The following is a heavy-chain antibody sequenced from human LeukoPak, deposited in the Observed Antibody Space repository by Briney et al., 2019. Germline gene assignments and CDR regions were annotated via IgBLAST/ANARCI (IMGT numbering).Heavy chain of an antibody. CDR1: GGSFSGYY. V-gene: IGHV4-34*01. CDR2: INHSGST. Sequence: SETLSLTCAVYGGSFSGYYWSWIRQPPGKGLEWIGEINHSGSTNYNPSLKSRVTISVDTYKNQFSLKLSSVTAADTAVYYCARESGMITDYWGQGTLVTVSS. CDR3: ARESGMITDY. D-gene: IGHD1-26*01. J-gene: IGHJ4*02.